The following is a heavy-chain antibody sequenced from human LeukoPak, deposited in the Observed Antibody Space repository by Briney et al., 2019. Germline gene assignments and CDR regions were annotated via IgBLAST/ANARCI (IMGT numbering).Heavy chain of an antibody. V-gene: IGHV1-8*02. CDR3: ARGGWGGYRTDSDY. Sequence: ASVKVSCKASGYTFTSYYMHWVRQAPGQGLEWMGWMNPNSGNTGYAQKFQGRVTMTRNTSISTAYMELSRLRSDDTAVYYCARGGWGGYRTDSDYWGQGTLVTVSS. CDR2: MNPNSGNT. J-gene: IGHJ4*02. D-gene: IGHD5-12*01. CDR1: GYTFTSYY.